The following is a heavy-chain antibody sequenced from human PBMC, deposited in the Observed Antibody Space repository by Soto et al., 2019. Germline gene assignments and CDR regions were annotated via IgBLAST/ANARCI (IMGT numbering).Heavy chain of an antibody. Sequence: QVQLVQSGAEVRKPGSSVKVSCKAYGGTFSSYAISWVRQAPGHGLEWMGGIIPIFGTANYAQKFQGRVTSTADESTSTAYMELSSLRSEDTAVYDCARGNDYGDYGGPGDYWGQGTLVTVSS. CDR1: GGTFSSYA. V-gene: IGHV1-69*01. J-gene: IGHJ4*02. CDR2: IIPIFGTA. D-gene: IGHD4-17*01. CDR3: ARGNDYGDYGGPGDY.